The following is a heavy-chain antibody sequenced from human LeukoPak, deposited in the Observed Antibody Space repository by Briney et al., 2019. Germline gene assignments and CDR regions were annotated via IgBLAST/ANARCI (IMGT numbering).Heavy chain of an antibody. CDR3: AKPQVKRRVSYYDSSEVDY. D-gene: IGHD3-22*01. J-gene: IGHJ4*02. CDR2: ISGSGGST. Sequence: GGSLRLSCAASGFTFSSYAMSWVRQAPGKGLQWVSGISGSGGSTYYADSVKGRFTISRDSSKNTLYLQMNSLRAEDTAVYYCAKPQVKRRVSYYDSSEVDYWGQGTLVTVSS. V-gene: IGHV3-23*01. CDR1: GFTFSSYA.